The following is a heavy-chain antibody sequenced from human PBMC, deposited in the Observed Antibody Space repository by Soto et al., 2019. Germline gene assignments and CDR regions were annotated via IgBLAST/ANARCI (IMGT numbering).Heavy chain of an antibody. J-gene: IGHJ4*02. D-gene: IGHD1-26*01. V-gene: IGHV3-30*13. CDR2: IFPNGRDK. Sequence: QVPLVQSGGGVVQPGRSLRLSCADSGVNFNTYFMHWVRQAPGKGLEWVAMIFPNGRDKEYADSVKGRFTISRDNSTNRMYLQMDSLRPEDTAVYYCARDDLHGRNSDLANWGQGARVTVSS. CDR3: ARDDLHGRNSDLAN. CDR1: GVNFNTYF.